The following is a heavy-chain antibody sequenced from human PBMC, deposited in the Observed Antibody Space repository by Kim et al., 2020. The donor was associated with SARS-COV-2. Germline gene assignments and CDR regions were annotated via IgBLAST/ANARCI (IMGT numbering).Heavy chain of an antibody. CDR3: VRDVNDSTAYYSDY. Sequence: SETLSLTCTVSGGSISSGDYYWSWVRQHPGKGLEWIGYIYYSGSTHYNPSLKSRVTISVDTSKNQFSLKLSSVTAADTAMYYCVRDVNDSTAYYSDYWCQGTLVTVSS. D-gene: IGHD3-22*01. J-gene: IGHJ4*02. CDR2: IYYSGST. CDR1: GGSISSGDYY. V-gene: IGHV4-31*03.